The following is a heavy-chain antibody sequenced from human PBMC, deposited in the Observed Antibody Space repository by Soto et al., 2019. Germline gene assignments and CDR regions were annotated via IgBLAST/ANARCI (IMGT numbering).Heavy chain of an antibody. CDR2: IYHSGST. J-gene: IGHJ6*04. V-gene: IGHV4-30-2*01. CDR3: ARASCTKGVSRPKLYGMDV. D-gene: IGHD2-8*01. Sequence: SETLSLTCAVSGGSISSGGYSWSWIRQPPGKGLEWIGYIYHSGSTYYNPSLKSRVTISVDRSKNQFSLKLSSVTAADTAVYYCARASCTKGVSRPKLYGMDVWGKGITVTVCS. CDR1: GGSISSGGYS.